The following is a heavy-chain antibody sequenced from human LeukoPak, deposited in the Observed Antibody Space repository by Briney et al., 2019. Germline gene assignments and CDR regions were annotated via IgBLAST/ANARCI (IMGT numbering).Heavy chain of an antibody. J-gene: IGHJ4*02. CDR2: IYYSGST. CDR1: GGSISSYF. D-gene: IGHD2-15*01. V-gene: IGHV4-59*06. Sequence: SETLPLTSPVSGGSISSYFWICFRQHPGKGLEWIGYIYYSGSTYYNPSHKSRVTRSLHTSKNQFSLKLSSVTAADTAVYYCARVYCSGGSCYFFDYWGQGTLVTVSS. CDR3: ARVYCSGGSCYFFDY.